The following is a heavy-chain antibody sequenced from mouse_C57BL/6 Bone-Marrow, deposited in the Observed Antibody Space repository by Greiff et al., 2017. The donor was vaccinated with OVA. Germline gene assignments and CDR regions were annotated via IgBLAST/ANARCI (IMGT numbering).Heavy chain of an antibody. CDR1: GFSLTSYG. J-gene: IGHJ2*01. D-gene: IGHD1-1*01. CDR2: IWSDGST. V-gene: IGHV2-6-1*01. Sequence: VKLVESGPGLVAPSQSLSITCTVSGFSLTSYGVHWVRQPPGKGLEWLVVIWSDGSTTYNSALKSRLSISKDNSKSQVFLKMNSLQTDDTATYYCARHDYGSSPYALDYWGQGTTLTVSS. CDR3: ARHDYGSSPYALDY.